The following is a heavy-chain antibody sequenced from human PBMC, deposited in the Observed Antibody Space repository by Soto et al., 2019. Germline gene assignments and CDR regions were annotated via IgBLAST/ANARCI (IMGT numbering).Heavy chain of an antibody. CDR1: GGSISSGDYY. J-gene: IGHJ4*02. CDR2: IYYSGST. Sequence: PSETLSLTCTVSGGSISSGDYYWILIRQPPWKGLEWIGYIYYSGSTYYNPSLKSRVTISVDTSKNQFSLKLSSVTAADTAVYYCARWDVVVVAATGYFEYWGQGALVTVSS. D-gene: IGHD2-15*01. CDR3: ARWDVVVVAATGYFEY. V-gene: IGHV4-30-4*01.